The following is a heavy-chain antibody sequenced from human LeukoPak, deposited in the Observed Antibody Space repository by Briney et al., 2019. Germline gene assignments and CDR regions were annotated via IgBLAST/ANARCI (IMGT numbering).Heavy chain of an antibody. J-gene: IGHJ4*02. D-gene: IGHD3-10*01. Sequence: PSETLSLTCTVSADSISNYYWSWIRQPPGKALEWVGYVHFSGSTNYNPSLNSRVTISLDTSNNQFSLKLSSVTAADTAVYYCASSKPFYMVRGVAFDYWGQGTLVTVSS. CDR3: ASSKPFYMVRGVAFDY. CDR2: VHFSGST. CDR1: ADSISNYY. V-gene: IGHV4-59*01.